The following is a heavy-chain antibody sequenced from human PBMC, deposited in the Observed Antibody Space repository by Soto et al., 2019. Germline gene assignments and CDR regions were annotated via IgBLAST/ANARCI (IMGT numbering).Heavy chain of an antibody. V-gene: IGHV4-31*02. CDR2: IYYSGST. CDR1: GGSISCGGYS. CDR3: ARDWSPYDIWAGYSGPNAFDI. Sequence: PSETLSLTCTVSGGSISCGGYSWSWIRQHPGKGLEWIGYIYYSGSTYYNLSIKSRVTISVDTSKNQFSLKLSSVTAADTAVYYCARDWSPYDIWAGYSGPNAFDIWGQGTMVTVSS. D-gene: IGHD3-9*01. J-gene: IGHJ3*02.